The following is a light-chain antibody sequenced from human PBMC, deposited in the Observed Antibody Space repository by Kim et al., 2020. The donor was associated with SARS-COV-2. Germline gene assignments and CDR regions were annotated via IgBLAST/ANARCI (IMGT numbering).Light chain of an antibody. CDR3: QAWDSSTVV. CDR1: KLGYKY. CDR2: QDS. Sequence: SYELTQPPSVSVSPGQTASITCSGDKLGYKYACWYQQKPGQSPMLVIYQDSKRPSGIPERFSGSNSGNTATLTISGTQAMDEADYYCQAWDSSTVVFGGGTQLTVL. V-gene: IGLV3-1*01. J-gene: IGLJ2*01.